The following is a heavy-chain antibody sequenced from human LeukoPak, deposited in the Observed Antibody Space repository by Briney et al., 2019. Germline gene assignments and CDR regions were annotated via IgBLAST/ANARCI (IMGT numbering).Heavy chain of an antibody. V-gene: IGHV4-39*01. CDR2: IYYSGST. CDR1: GGSISSSSYY. Sequence: KASETLSLTCTVSGGSISSSSYYWGWIRQPPGKGLEWIGSIYYSGSTYYNPSLKSRVTISVDTSKNQFSLKLSSVTAADTAVYYCARHLWSLGAVGWSMGVYYFDYWGQGTLVTVSS. CDR3: ARHLWSLGAVGWSMGVYYFDY. D-gene: IGHD6-19*01. J-gene: IGHJ4*02.